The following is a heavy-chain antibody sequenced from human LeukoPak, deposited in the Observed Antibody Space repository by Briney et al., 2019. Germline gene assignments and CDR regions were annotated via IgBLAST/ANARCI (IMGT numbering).Heavy chain of an antibody. Sequence: GGAVRLSCAASGCTVSSNYMSWVRQAPGKGLEWVSVIYSGWSTYYADSVKGRFTTSRDNSKNTLYLQMNSLRAEDTAVYYCGSCSGGSCHSGWFDPWGQGTLVTVSS. CDR1: GCTVSSNY. V-gene: IGHV3-53*01. CDR2: IYSGWST. D-gene: IGHD2-15*01. J-gene: IGHJ5*02. CDR3: GSCSGGSCHSGWFDP.